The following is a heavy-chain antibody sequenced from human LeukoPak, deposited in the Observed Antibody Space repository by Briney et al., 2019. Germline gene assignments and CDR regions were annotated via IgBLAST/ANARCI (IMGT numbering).Heavy chain of an antibody. V-gene: IGHV3-9*01. Sequence: GGSLRLSCAASGFTFDDYAMHWVRQAPGKGLEWVSGISWNSGSIGYADSVKGRFTISRDNAKNSLYLQMNSLRAEDTAVYYCAKEGRWLQAFDYWGQGTLVTVSS. D-gene: IGHD5-12*01. J-gene: IGHJ4*02. CDR3: AKEGRWLQAFDY. CDR2: ISWNSGSI. CDR1: GFTFDDYA.